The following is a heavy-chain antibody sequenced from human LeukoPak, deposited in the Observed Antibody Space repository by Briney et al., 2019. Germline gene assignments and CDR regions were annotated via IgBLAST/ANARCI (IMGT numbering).Heavy chain of an antibody. Sequence: SETLSLTCTVSGGSITNYYWTWIWQPPGKGLEWIGYIYSSGTTNYNPSLKSRVTMSVDTSKNQFSLKLSSVTAADTAMYYCARDGSYYAYWGQGILVTVSS. CDR1: GGSITNYY. CDR2: IYSSGTT. D-gene: IGHD1-26*01. CDR3: ARDGSYYAY. V-gene: IGHV4-59*01. J-gene: IGHJ4*02.